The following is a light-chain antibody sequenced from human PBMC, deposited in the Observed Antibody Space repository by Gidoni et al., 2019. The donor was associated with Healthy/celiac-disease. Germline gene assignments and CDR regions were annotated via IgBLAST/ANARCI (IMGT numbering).Light chain of an antibody. CDR3: QQSYSTPR. J-gene: IGKJ1*01. Sequence: DIQMTPSPSSLSASVGDRVTITCRASQSISSYLNWYQQKPGKAPKLLSYAASSLQSGVPSRFSGSGSGTDFTLTISSLQPEDFATYYCQQSYSTPRFGQGTKVEIK. V-gene: IGKV1-39*01. CDR1: QSISSY. CDR2: AAS.